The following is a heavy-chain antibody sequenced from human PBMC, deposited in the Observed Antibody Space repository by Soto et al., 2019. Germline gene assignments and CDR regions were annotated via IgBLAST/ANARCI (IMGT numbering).Heavy chain of an antibody. J-gene: IGHJ6*02. V-gene: IGHV1-18*01. CDR2: ISAYNGNT. CDR3: ARGFSGFWSGYYRESYYYYYGMDV. D-gene: IGHD3-3*01. Sequence: ASVKVSCKASGYTFTSYGISWVRQAPGQGLEWMGWISAYNGNTNYAQKLQGRVTMTTDTSTSTAYMELRSLRSDDTAVYYCARGFSGFWSGYYRESYYYYYGMDVWGQGTTVTVSS. CDR1: GYTFTSYG.